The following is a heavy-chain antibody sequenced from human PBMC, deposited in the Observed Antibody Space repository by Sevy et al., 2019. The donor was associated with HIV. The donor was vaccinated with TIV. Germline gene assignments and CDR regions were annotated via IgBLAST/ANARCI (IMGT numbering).Heavy chain of an antibody. CDR2: FGIAGDT. J-gene: IGHJ4*02. V-gene: IGHV3-13*01. CDR3: ARKSTSYSHFDY. D-gene: IGHD1-26*01. Sequence: GGSLRLSCAASGFTFSFYDMHWVRQATGKGLEWVSGFGIAGDTYYAGSVKGGFTFSRDKAKNYLYLQMNSLRAGDTAVYYCARKSTSYSHFDYWGQGTLVPVS. CDR1: GFTFSFYD.